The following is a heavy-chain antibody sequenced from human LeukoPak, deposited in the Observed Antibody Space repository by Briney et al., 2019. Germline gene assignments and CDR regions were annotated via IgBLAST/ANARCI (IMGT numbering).Heavy chain of an antibody. D-gene: IGHD3-22*01. CDR1: GFTFSSYA. V-gene: IGHV3-48*04. CDR2: IPNDDSVI. J-gene: IGHJ4*02. CDR3: AREQWFRWEY. Sequence: PGGSLRLSCAASGFTFSSYAMTWVRQPPGKGLECISYIPNDDSVIYYADSVRGRLSVSRDSAKNSLSLQLNSLRAEDTAVYYCAREQWFRWEYWGQGILVTVSS.